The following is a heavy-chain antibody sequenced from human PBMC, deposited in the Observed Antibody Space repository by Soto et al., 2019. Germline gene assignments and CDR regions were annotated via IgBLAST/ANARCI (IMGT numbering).Heavy chain of an antibody. CDR2: IKQDGSER. J-gene: IGHJ4*02. CDR1: GFSLSGYW. CDR3: ERSSGWLHDY. D-gene: IGHD6-19*01. V-gene: IGHV3-7*01. Sequence: EVQLVESGGGLGQPGGSLRLSCAASGFSLSGYWMNWVRQAPGRGLEWVAIIKQDGSERYYVDSVKGRFTISRDNAKNSLYLQMSSLRVEDTALYYCERSSGWLHDYWGQGTLVTVSS.